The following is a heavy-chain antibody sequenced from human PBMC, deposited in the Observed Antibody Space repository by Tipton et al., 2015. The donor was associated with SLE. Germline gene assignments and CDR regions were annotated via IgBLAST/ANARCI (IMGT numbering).Heavy chain of an antibody. CDR3: ARFEIVGVD. J-gene: IGHJ4*02. CDR1: GFTFSSYA. Sequence: GSLRLSCAASGFTFSSYAMSWVRQTPGKGLEWVSGITGSGGTTYYADSVKGRFTISRDNSKNTLYLQMNSLRAEDTAVYYCARFEIVGVDWGQGTLVTVSS. CDR2: ITGSGGTT. V-gene: IGHV3-23*01. D-gene: IGHD1-26*01.